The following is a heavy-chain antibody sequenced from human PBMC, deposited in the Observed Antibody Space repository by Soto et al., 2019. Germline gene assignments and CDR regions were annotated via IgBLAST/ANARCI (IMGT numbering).Heavy chain of an antibody. Sequence: SETLSLTCTVSGGSISPYDWSWIRQSPGKGLEWIGYIYYRGNTDYNPSFKSRVTISVDTSKNQFSLRLSSVTAADTAVYYCARHPGYYDVLTGYSTYYFDSWGQGTLVTVSS. J-gene: IGHJ4*02. CDR3: ARHPGYYDVLTGYSTYYFDS. CDR1: GGSISPYD. D-gene: IGHD3-9*01. CDR2: IYYRGNT. V-gene: IGHV4-59*08.